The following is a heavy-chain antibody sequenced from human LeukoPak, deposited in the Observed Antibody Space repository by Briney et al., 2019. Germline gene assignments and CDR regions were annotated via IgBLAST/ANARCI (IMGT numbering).Heavy chain of an antibody. Sequence: GGSLRLSCAASGFTVSSNYMSWVRQAPGKGLEWVSVIYSGGSTYYADSVKGRFTISRDNSKNTLYLQMNGLRAEDTAVYYCAGVGLGIPRPYYYYYMDVWGKGTTVTVSS. CDR1: GFTVSSNY. D-gene: IGHD7-27*01. J-gene: IGHJ6*03. V-gene: IGHV3-66*02. CDR3: AGVGLGIPRPYYYYYMDV. CDR2: IYSGGST.